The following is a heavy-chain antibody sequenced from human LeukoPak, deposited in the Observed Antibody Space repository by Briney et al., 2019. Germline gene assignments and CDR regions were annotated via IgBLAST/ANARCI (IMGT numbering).Heavy chain of an antibody. CDR2: ISGSGGST. D-gene: IGHD4-17*01. J-gene: IGHJ4*02. Sequence: PGGSLRLSWAASGFTFSSYAMSWVRQAPGKGLEWVSAISGSGGSTYYADSVKGRFTISRDNSKNTLYLQMNSLRAEDTAVYYCAKATTVTTSHFDYWGQGTLVTVSS. V-gene: IGHV3-23*01. CDR3: AKATTVTTSHFDY. CDR1: GFTFSSYA.